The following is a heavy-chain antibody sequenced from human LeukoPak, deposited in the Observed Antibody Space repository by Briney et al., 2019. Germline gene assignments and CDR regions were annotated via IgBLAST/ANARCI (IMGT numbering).Heavy chain of an antibody. CDR1: GGTFSSYA. CDR2: IIPIFGTA. D-gene: IGHD3-10*01. CDR3: ARALYYGSGTYAPEIIRGWFDP. J-gene: IGHJ5*02. Sequence: SVKVSCKASGGTFSSYAISWVRQAPGQGLEWMGGIIPIFGTANYAQKFQGRVTITADESTSTACMELSSLRSEDTAVYFCARALYYGSGTYAPEIIRGWFDPWGQGTLVTVSS. V-gene: IGHV1-69*13.